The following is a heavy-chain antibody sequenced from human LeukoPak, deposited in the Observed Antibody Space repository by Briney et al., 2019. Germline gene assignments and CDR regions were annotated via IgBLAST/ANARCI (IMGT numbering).Heavy chain of an antibody. Sequence: GGSLRLSCAASGFTFSSYGMTWVRQAPGKGLEWVSTISDSGGSTYYADSAKGRFTISRDNSKNTLFLQMNSLRAEDTAVYYFAKGAGGYLDYWGQGTLVTVSS. CDR3: AKGAGGYLDY. V-gene: IGHV3-23*01. D-gene: IGHD4-23*01. J-gene: IGHJ4*02. CDR2: ISDSGGST. CDR1: GFTFSSYG.